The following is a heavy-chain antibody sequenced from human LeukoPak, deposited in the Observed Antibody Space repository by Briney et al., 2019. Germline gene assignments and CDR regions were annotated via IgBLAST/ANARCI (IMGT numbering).Heavy chain of an antibody. V-gene: IGHV4-4*07. CDR1: GGSISSYY. Sequence: SETLSLTCTVSGGSISSYYWSWIRQPAGKGLEWIGRIYSSGSTNYNPSLKSRVTISVDTSKNQFSLNLSPVTAADTAVYYCASTISSGGAFDIWGQGTAVTVSS. D-gene: IGHD3-22*01. CDR3: ASTISSGGAFDI. J-gene: IGHJ3*02. CDR2: IYSSGST.